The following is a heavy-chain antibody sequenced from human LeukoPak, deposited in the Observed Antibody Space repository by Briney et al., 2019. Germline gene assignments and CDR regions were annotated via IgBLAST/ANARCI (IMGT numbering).Heavy chain of an antibody. J-gene: IGHJ4*02. CDR3: ARADTYYFDY. Sequence: PGRSLRLSCAASGFTFSDYYMSWIRQAPGKGLEWVSYISCSGGSIYYADSVKGRFTISRDNAKNSLYLQMNSLRAEDTAVYYCARADTYYFDYWGQGTLVTVSS. CDR1: GFTFSDYY. D-gene: IGHD3-16*01. CDR2: ISCSGGSI. V-gene: IGHV3-11*01.